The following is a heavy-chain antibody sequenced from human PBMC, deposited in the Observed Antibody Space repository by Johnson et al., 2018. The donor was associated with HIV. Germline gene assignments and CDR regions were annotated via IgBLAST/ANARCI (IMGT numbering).Heavy chain of an antibody. CDR1: GFTVSSNY. Sequence: VQLVESGGGLIQPGGSLRLSCAASGFTVSSNYMSWVRQAQGKGLEWVSVIYSGGSTYYADSVKGRFTISRDNSKNTLYLQMNSLRAEDTAVYYCARARGSYYWGGWDDAFDIWGQGTMVTVSS. J-gene: IGHJ3*02. CDR3: ARARGSYYWGGWDDAFDI. V-gene: IGHV3-53*01. CDR2: IYSGGST. D-gene: IGHD1-26*01.